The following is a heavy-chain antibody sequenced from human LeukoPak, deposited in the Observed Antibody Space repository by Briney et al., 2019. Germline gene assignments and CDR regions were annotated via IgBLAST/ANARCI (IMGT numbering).Heavy chain of an antibody. D-gene: IGHD1-26*01. J-gene: IGHJ2*01. CDR1: GGSMNSSTSY. CDR2: IYYGGST. V-gene: IGHV4-39*01. CDR3: ARRSSGNYGNWFFDL. Sequence: PSETLSLTCTVSGGSMNSSTSYWGWIRQPPGKGLEWIASIYYGGSTYYNPSLESRLTISVDTSKNQFSLKLSSVAAADTAVYFCARRSSGNYGNWFFDLWGRGTLVTVSS.